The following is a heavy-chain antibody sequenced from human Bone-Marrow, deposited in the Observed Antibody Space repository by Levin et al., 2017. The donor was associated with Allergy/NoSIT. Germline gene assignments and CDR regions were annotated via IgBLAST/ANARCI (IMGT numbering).Heavy chain of an antibody. V-gene: IGHV3-23*01. D-gene: IGHD3-10*01. Sequence: LSLTCAASGFTFSSYAMSWVRQAPGKGLEWLSAISGGGGSTFYADSVRGRFTISRDNSKNTLYLQVNSLRAEDTAIYYCAKHYGSGTYYNYLDFWGQGTLVTVSS. CDR2: ISGGGGST. CDR3: AKHYGSGTYYNYLDF. CDR1: GFTFSSYA. J-gene: IGHJ4*02.